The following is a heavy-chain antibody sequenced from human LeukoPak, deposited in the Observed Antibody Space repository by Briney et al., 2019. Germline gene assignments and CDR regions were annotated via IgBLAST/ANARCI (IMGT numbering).Heavy chain of an antibody. Sequence: SETLSPTCTVSGGSISSSSYYWGWIRQPPGKGLEWIGSIYYSGSTYYNPSLKSRVTISVDTSKNQFSLKLSSVTAADTAVYYCAGRDGYNYVGYWGQGTLVTVSS. D-gene: IGHD5-24*01. CDR1: GGSISSSSYY. V-gene: IGHV4-39*01. CDR3: AGRDGYNYVGY. J-gene: IGHJ4*02. CDR2: IYYSGST.